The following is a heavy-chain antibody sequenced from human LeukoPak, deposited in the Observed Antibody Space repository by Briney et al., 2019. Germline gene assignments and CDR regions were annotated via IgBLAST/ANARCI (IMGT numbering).Heavy chain of an antibody. CDR2: INHSGST. Sequence: PSETLSLTCAVYGGSFSGYYWSWIRQPPGKGLEWIGEINHSGSTNYNPSLKSRVTISVDTSKNQFSLKLSSVTAADTAVYYCARDLNDILTGYYTDYWGQGTLVTVSS. CDR3: ARDLNDILTGYYTDY. J-gene: IGHJ4*02. V-gene: IGHV4-34*01. D-gene: IGHD3-9*01. CDR1: GGSFSGYY.